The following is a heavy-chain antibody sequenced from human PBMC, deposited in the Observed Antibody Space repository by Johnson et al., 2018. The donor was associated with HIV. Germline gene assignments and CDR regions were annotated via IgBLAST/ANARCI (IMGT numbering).Heavy chain of an antibody. CDR2: INWNGGST. Sequence: VLLLESGGGVLRPGASLRLSCEGFGFIFDDYGLNWVRQAPGKGLEWVSGINWNGGSTGYADSVKGRFTISRDHSKNTLYLQMNSLRAEDTAVYYCAKAFEYSSSSMAFDIWGQGTMVTVSS. CDR3: AKAFEYSSSSMAFDI. D-gene: IGHD6-6*01. CDR1: GFIFDDYG. V-gene: IGHV3-20*04. J-gene: IGHJ3*02.